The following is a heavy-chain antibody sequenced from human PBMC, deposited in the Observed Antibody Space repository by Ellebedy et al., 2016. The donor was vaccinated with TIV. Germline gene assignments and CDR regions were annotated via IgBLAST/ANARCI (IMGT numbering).Heavy chain of an antibody. D-gene: IGHD6-19*01. J-gene: IGHJ5*02. CDR2: IYYSGST. CDR3: ARHYTGYSSGWPATFDP. CDR1: GGSISSYY. V-gene: IGHV4-59*08. Sequence: MPSETLSLTCTVSGGSISSYYWSWIRQPPGKGLEWIGYIYYSGSTNYNPSLKSRVTIPVDTSKNQFSLKLSSVTAADTAVYYFARHYTGYSSGWPATFDPWGQGTLVTVSS.